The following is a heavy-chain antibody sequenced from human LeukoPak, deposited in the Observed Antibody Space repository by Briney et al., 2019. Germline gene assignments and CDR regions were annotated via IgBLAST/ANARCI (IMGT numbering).Heavy chain of an antibody. CDR1: GYTFTSYA. CDR2: INAGNGNT. V-gene: IGHV1-3*01. J-gene: IGHJ4*02. Sequence: ASVKVSCKASGYTFTSYAMHWVRQAPGRRLEWMGWINAGNGNTKYSQKFQGRVTITRDTSASTAYMELSSLRSEDTAVYYCARWGIAVAALLYWGQGTLVTVSS. D-gene: IGHD6-19*01. CDR3: ARWGIAVAALLY.